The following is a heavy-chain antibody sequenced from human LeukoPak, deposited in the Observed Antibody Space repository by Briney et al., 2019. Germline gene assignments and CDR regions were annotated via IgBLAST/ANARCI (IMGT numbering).Heavy chain of an antibody. CDR3: ARESVGAAVGAFDI. Sequence: SVKVSCKASGGTFSSYAISWVRQAPGQGLEWMGGIIPIFGTANYAQKFQGRVTITTDESTSTAYMELSSLRAEDTAVYYCARESVGAAVGAFDIWGQGTMVTVSS. V-gene: IGHV1-69*05. CDR1: GGTFSSYA. J-gene: IGHJ3*02. CDR2: IIPIFGTA. D-gene: IGHD1-26*01.